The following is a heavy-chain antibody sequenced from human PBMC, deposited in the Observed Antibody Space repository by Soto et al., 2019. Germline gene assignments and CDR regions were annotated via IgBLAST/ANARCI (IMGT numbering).Heavy chain of an antibody. Sequence: GASVKVSCKASGYTFTSYGISWVRQAPGQGLEWMGWISAYNGNTNYAQKLQGRVTMTTDTSTSTAYMELRSLRSDDTAVYYCARGSPLDHYYYDSSGYYSPLAYWGQGTLVTVSS. CDR2: ISAYNGNT. V-gene: IGHV1-18*01. J-gene: IGHJ4*02. D-gene: IGHD3-22*01. CDR3: ARGSPLDHYYYDSSGYYSPLAY. CDR1: GYTFTSYG.